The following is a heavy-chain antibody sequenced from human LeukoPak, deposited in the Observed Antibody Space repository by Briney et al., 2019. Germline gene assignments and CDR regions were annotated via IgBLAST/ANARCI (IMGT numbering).Heavy chain of an antibody. J-gene: IGHJ6*03. CDR1: GFTFSSYG. V-gene: IGHV3-33*01. CDR2: IWYDGSNK. Sequence: PGGSPRLSCAASGFTFSSYGMHWVRQAPGKGLEWVAVIWYDGSNKYYADSVKGRFTISRDNSKNTLYLQMNSLRAEDTAVYYCARRKKAINTYYYYYMDVWGKGTTVTVSS. CDR3: ARRKKAINTYYYYYMDV. D-gene: IGHD3-9*01.